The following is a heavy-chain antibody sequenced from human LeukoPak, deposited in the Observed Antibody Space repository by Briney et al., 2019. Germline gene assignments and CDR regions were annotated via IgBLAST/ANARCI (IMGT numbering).Heavy chain of an antibody. CDR2: ISAYNGNT. D-gene: IGHD3-3*01. V-gene: IGHV1-18*01. CDR1: GYTFTSHG. Sequence: GASVKVSCKASGYTFTSHGISWVRQAPGQGLEWMGWISAYNGNTNYAQKLQGRVTMTTDTSTSTAYMELRSLRSDDTAVYYCARSYYDFWSGYYTGWYFDYWGQGTLVTVSS. CDR3: ARSYYDFWSGYYTGWYFDY. J-gene: IGHJ4*02.